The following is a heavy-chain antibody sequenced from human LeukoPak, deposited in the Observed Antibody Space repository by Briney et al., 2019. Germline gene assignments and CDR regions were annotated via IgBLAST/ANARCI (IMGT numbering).Heavy chain of an antibody. CDR3: ARGDGWYEN. J-gene: IGHJ4*02. V-gene: IGHV4-39*07. D-gene: IGHD6-19*01. Sequence: PSETLSLTCTVSGGSISSSSYYWRWIRQPPGKGLEWIGSIYYSGSTYYNPSLKSRVTIYVDTSKNQFSLKLRSVTAADTAVYYCARGDGWYENWGQGTLVTVSS. CDR2: IYYSGST. CDR1: GGSISSSSYY.